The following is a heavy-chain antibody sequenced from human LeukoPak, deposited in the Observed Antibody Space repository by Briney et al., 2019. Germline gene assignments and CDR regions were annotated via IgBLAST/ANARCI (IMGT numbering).Heavy chain of an antibody. CDR2: IRYDGSNK. D-gene: IGHD3-3*01. J-gene: IGHJ3*02. Sequence: GGSLRLSCAASGFTFSSYGMHWVRQAPGKGLEWVAFIRYDGSNKYYADSVKGRFTISRDNSKNTLYLQMNSLRAEDTAVYYCANTPSITIFGVVNDAFDIWGQGTMVTVSS. CDR3: ANTPSITIFGVVNDAFDI. V-gene: IGHV3-30*02. CDR1: GFTFSSYG.